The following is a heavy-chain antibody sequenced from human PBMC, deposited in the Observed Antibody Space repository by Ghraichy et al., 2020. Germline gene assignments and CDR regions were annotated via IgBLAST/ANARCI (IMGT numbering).Heavy chain of an antibody. CDR2: IERDGSSA. CDR3: VRDRDGYNF. Sequence: GESLNISCAASGFTFSIYLMHWVRQVPGKGLVWVSRIERDGSSASYADSAKGRFTISRDNAKQTLYLQMNSLRAEDTAVYYCVRDRDGYNFWGQGTLVTVSS. J-gene: IGHJ4*02. D-gene: IGHD5-24*01. CDR1: GFTFSIYL. V-gene: IGHV3-74*01.